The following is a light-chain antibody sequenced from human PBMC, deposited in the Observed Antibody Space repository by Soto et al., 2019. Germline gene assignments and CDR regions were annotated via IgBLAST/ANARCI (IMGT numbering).Light chain of an antibody. CDR1: QSVSSSY. CDR3: QQYGSSPST. J-gene: IGKJ2*02. CDR2: DAS. V-gene: IGKV3-20*01. Sequence: EIVMTQSPATLSVSPGERATLSCRASQSVSSSYLAWYQQKPGQAPRLLIYDASSRATGMPDRFSGSGSGTGFTLTISRLEPEDVAVYYCQQYGSSPSTFGQGTKLEIK.